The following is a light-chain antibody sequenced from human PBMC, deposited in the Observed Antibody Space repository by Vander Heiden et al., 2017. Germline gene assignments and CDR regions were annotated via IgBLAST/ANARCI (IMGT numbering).Light chain of an antibody. V-gene: IGLV2-14*01. CDR2: DVT. CDR1: SSDVGGSHY. CDR3: CSYTIDNTYV. J-gene: IGLJ1*01. Sequence: QSALTQPASVSGPPGTSITISCAGTSSDVGGSHYVSWHQQHPGKAPQVLIYDVTNRPSGVSNRFSGSKSVNTAFLTISGLQADDEADYYCCSYTIDNTYVFGTGTRVTVL.